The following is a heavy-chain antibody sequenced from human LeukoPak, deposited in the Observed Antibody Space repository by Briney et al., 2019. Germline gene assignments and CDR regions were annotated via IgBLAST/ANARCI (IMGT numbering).Heavy chain of an antibody. J-gene: IGHJ6*02. Sequence: KPSETLCLTCTVSGGSISSSSYYWGWIRQPPGKGLEWIGSIYYSGSTYYNPSLKSRVTISVDTSKNQFYLKLSSVTAADTAVYYCARDGGYYGSRSFHNGDYGMDVWGQGTTVTVSS. CDR1: GGSISSSSYY. D-gene: IGHD3-10*01. V-gene: IGHV4-39*07. CDR2: IYYSGST. CDR3: ARDGGYYGSRSFHNGDYGMDV.